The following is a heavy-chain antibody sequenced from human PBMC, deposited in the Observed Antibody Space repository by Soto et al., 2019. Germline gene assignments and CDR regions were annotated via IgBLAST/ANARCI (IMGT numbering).Heavy chain of an antibody. CDR1: GGTFSSYA. Sequence: APVKVSFKASGGTFSSYAISWVRQAPGQGREWRGIINPSGGSTSYGQKFQGRVTMTKDTSTRTVYMELSSLRPEDTAVYYCERCLYYYDSSGDRAYYGMDVWGQGTTVTVSS. CDR2: INPSGGST. CDR3: ERCLYYYDSSGDRAYYGMDV. V-gene: IGHV1-46*01. D-gene: IGHD3-22*01. J-gene: IGHJ6*01.